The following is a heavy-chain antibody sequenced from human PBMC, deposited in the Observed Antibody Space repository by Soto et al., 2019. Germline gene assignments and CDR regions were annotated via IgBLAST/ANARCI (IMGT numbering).Heavy chain of an antibody. J-gene: IGHJ3*02. Sequence: SETLSLTCAVYVGSFSGYYWSWIRQPPGKGLEWIGEINHSGSTNYNPSLKSRVTISVDTSKNQFSLKLSSVTAADTAVYYCARGPYYYDSSHAFDIWGQGTMVTVSS. D-gene: IGHD3-22*01. CDR3: ARGPYYYDSSHAFDI. V-gene: IGHV4-34*01. CDR2: INHSGST. CDR1: VGSFSGYY.